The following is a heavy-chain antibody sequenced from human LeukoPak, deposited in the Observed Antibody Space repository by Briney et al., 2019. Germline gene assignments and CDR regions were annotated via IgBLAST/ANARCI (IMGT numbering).Heavy chain of an antibody. V-gene: IGHV3-53*01. CDR2: IYSGGST. Sequence: GSLRLSCAASGFTVSSNYMSWVRQAPGKGLEWVSIIYSGGSTYYADSVKGRFTISRDNSKNTLFLQMNSLRAEDTAVYYCAREGGPNWGFDYWGQGTLVTVSS. J-gene: IGHJ4*02. CDR1: GFTVSSNY. CDR3: AREGGPNWGFDY. D-gene: IGHD7-27*01.